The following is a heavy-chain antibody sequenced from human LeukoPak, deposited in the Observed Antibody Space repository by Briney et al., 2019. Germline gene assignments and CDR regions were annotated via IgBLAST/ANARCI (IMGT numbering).Heavy chain of an antibody. CDR1: GGSMSSYY. D-gene: IGHD3-10*01. J-gene: IGHJ6*02. CDR2: IFYSGNA. CDR3: ARRGRYGAGPLYYYYGMDV. V-gene: IGHV4-59*08. Sequence: SETLSLTCTVSGGSMSSYYWSWIRQPPGKGLEWIGYIFYSGNANYNPSLKSRVTISVDTSKSQFSLRLGSVTAADTAVYYCARRGRYGAGPLYYYYGMDVWGQGTTVTVSS.